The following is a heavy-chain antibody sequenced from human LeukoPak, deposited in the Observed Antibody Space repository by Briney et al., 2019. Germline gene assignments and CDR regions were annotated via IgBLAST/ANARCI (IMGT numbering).Heavy chain of an antibody. V-gene: IGHV3-23*01. CDR1: GFTFSYYA. J-gene: IGHJ3*01. Sequence: GGSLRLSCAGSGFTFSYYAMGWVRQAPGKGLEWVSAISDSGSGTYYADSVRGRFTISRDNSKKTLYVQMNSLRAEDTAIYYCATVKGQGAFEVWGPGTMVAVSS. CDR3: ATVKGQGAFEV. CDR2: ISDSGSGT.